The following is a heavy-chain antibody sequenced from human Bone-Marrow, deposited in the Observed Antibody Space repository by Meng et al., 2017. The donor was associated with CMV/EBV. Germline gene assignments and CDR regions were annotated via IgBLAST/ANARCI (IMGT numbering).Heavy chain of an antibody. CDR2: IIPIFGTA. Sequence: SVKVSCKASGGTFSSYAISWVRQAPGQGLEWMGGIIPIFGTANYAQKFQGRVTITTDESTSTAYMELSSLRSEDTAVYYCARGTSIAAPIDYWGQGTRVTGYS. J-gene: IGHJ4*02. CDR1: GGTFSSYA. CDR3: ARGTSIAAPIDY. V-gene: IGHV1-69*05. D-gene: IGHD6-6*01.